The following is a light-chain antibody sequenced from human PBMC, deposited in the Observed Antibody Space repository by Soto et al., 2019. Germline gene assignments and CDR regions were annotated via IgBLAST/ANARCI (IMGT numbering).Light chain of an antibody. CDR1: QGISQY. J-gene: IGKJ1*01. CDR3: QKYNSARWT. V-gene: IGKV1-27*01. Sequence: DIHLTQSPSLLSASVGDRVTITCRASQGISQYVAWYQQKPGKAPKLLIYAAVVLQGGVPSRFSGSGSGTDFTLTISILQPEDVATYYCQKYNSARWTFGQGTKVDIK. CDR2: AAV.